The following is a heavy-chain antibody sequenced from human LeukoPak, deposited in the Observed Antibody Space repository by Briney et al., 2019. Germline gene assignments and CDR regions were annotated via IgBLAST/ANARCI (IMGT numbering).Heavy chain of an antibody. J-gene: IGHJ4*02. CDR1: GFPFRSYG. Sequence: GRSLRLSFAAPGFPFRSYGMHWVPQAPGKGLEWVAVLWYDGSNKSYAASVKGRFTISRDDSKNTAYLQMNSLRAGDTSVYYCARGSGSGFYGGQGTVVTVPT. V-gene: IGHV3-33*01. D-gene: IGHD1-26*01. CDR2: LWYDGSNK. CDR3: ARGSGSGFY.